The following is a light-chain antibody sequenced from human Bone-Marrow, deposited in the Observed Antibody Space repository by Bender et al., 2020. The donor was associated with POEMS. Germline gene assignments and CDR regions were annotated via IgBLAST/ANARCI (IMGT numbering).Light chain of an antibody. CDR1: NSNIGTNA. J-gene: IGLJ3*02. V-gene: IGLV1-44*01. Sequence: QSVLTQPPSASGTPGQRVTISCSGSNSNIGTNAVNWYQQFPGTAPKLLIYRDNQRPSGVPDRFYAFKSGTSASLAIRGLQSEDAADYYGAAWDAGLSGGVFGGGTKLTVL. CDR3: AAWDAGLSGGV. CDR2: RDN.